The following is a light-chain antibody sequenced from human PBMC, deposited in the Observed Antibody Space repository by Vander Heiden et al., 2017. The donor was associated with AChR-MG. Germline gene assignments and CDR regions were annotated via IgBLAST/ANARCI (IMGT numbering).Light chain of an antibody. J-gene: IGKJ4*01. Sequence: DIQMTQSPSSLSASVGDRVSITCRASQSISSYLNWYQQKPGKAPKLLIYAASSLQSGVQSRFSGRGSGTDFTLTSSRLQTEDFATYYCQQSYSTPFTVGGGTKVEIK. V-gene: IGKV1-39*01. CDR3: QQSYSTPFT. CDR2: AAS. CDR1: QSISSY.